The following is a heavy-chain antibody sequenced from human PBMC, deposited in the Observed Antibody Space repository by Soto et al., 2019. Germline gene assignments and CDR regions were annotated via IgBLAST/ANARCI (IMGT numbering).Heavy chain of an antibody. CDR1: GYTFTSYG. CDR2: ISAYNGNT. Sequence: GASVKVSCKASGYTFTSYGISWVRQAPGQGPEWMGWISAYNGNTNYAQKLQGRVTMTTDTSTSTAYMELRSLRSDDTAVYYCASESSSGQGGYYYYGMDVWGQGTTVTVSS. J-gene: IGHJ6*02. V-gene: IGHV1-18*01. CDR3: ASESSSGQGGYYYYGMDV. D-gene: IGHD6-6*01.